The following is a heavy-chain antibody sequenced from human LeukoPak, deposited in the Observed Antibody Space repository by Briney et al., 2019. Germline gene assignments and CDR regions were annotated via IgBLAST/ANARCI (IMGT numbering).Heavy chain of an antibody. D-gene: IGHD4-17*01. CDR2: IYYSGST. J-gene: IGHJ4*02. CDR1: GGSISSYY. Sequence: KPSETLSLTCTVSGGSISSYYWSWIRQPPGKGLEWIGYIYYSGSTNYNPSLKSRVTISVDTSKNQFSLKLSSVTAADTAVYYCAGIPRGAYGDPRAYFDYWGQGTLVTVSS. V-gene: IGHV4-59*01. CDR3: AGIPRGAYGDPRAYFDY.